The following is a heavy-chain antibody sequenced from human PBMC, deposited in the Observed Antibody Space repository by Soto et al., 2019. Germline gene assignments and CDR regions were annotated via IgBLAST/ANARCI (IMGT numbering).Heavy chain of an antibody. V-gene: IGHV3-7*01. J-gene: IGHJ4*02. CDR1: GFTFSSYW. CDR2: IKQDGSAK. D-gene: IGHD6-19*01. Sequence: EVQLVESGGGLVQPGGSLRLSCAASGFTFSSYWMTWVRQAPGKGLEWVANIKQDGSAKYYVDSVKGRFTISRDNAKNSLYLQMHSLRAEDTAVYYCASLLKASGWYVLLEGSFDYWGQGTLVTVSS. CDR3: ASLLKASGWYVLLEGSFDY.